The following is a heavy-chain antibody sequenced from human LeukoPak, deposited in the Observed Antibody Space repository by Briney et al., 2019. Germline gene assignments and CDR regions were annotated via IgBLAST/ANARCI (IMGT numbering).Heavy chain of an antibody. CDR1: EYTFTGYY. Sequence: ASVKVSCKASEYTFTGYYMHWVRQAPGQGLEWMGWINPNSGGTNYAQKFQDRVTMTRDTSISTAYMELSRLRSDDTAVYYCARYSTVKSHGSYYYGMDVWGQGTTVTVSS. V-gene: IGHV1-2*02. J-gene: IGHJ6*02. CDR3: ARYSTVKSHGSYYYGMDV. CDR2: INPNSGGT. D-gene: IGHD4-11*01.